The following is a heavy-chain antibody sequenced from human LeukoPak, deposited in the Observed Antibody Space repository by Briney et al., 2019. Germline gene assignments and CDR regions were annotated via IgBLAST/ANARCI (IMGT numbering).Heavy chain of an antibody. CDR1: GGSISSSSYY. D-gene: IGHD2/OR15-2a*01. CDR3: ARLVRSDAFDI. CDR2: IYYSGST. J-gene: IGHJ3*02. Sequence: SETLSLTCTVSGGSISSSSYYWGWIRQPPGKGLEWIGNIYYSGSTYYNPSLKSRVTMSVDTSKNQFSLKLSSVTAADTAVYYCARLVRSDAFDIWGQGTMVTVSS. V-gene: IGHV4-39*01.